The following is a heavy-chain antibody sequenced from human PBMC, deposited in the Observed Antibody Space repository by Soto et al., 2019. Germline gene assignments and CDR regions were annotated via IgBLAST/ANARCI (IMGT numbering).Heavy chain of an antibody. CDR1: GGSISSYY. V-gene: IGHV4-59*01. CDR3: VTDEEGNFFHY. Sequence: QVQLQESGPGLVKPSETLSLTCTVSGGSISSYYWSWIRQTAGKGLEWLAYIYHSGSTNYNPSLKGRVTISIDTSRNQFSLKLTSVTAADTGIYYCVTDEEGNFFHYWGQGTLVTVSS. CDR2: IYHSGST. J-gene: IGHJ4*02.